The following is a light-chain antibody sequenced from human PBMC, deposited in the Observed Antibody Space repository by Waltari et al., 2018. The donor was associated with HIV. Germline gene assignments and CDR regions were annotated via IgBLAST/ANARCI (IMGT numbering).Light chain of an antibody. CDR3: QQYYTVPPT. CDR2: WAS. Sequence: DIVMTQSPDSLAVRAIINCTSSRTVFYSSDNQNYLAWYLQRPGQSPKVLIFWASTRAVGVPDRFRGSGSGTDFSLTLSSLQADDVGVYYCQQYYTVPPTFGGGTKVEI. V-gene: IGKV4-1*01. CDR1: RTVFYSSDNQNY. J-gene: IGKJ4*01.